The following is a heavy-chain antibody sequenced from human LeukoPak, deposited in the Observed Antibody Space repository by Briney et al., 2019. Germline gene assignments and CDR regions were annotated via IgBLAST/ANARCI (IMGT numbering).Heavy chain of an antibody. J-gene: IGHJ4*02. CDR2: ISGSGGST. V-gene: IGHV3-23*01. Sequence: GGTLRLSCAASGFTFSSYGMSWVRQAPGKGLEWVSAISGSGGSTYYADSVKGRFTISRDNSKNTLYLQMNSLRAEDTAVYYCAKDPTYYYDSSGYRAGGGQGTLVTVSS. CDR1: GFTFSSYG. CDR3: AKDPTYYYDSSGYRAG. D-gene: IGHD3-22*01.